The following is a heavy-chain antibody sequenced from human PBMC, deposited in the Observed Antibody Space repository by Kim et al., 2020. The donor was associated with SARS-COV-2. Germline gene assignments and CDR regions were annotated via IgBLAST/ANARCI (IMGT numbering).Heavy chain of an antibody. J-gene: IGHJ6*02. CDR2: IIPIFGTA. V-gene: IGHV1-69*13. Sequence: SVKVSCKASGGTFSSYAISWVRQAPGQGLEWMGGIIPIFGTANYAQKFQGRVTITADESTSTAYMELSSLRAEDTAVYYCASQKGITMVRGVYYYYYGMDGWGQGTTVTVSS. CDR3: ASQKGITMVRGVYYYYYGMDG. CDR1: GGTFSSYA. D-gene: IGHD3-10*01.